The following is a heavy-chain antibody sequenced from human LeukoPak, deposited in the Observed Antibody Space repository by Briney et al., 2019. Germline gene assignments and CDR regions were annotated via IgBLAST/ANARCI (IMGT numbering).Heavy chain of an antibody. D-gene: IGHD3-22*01. V-gene: IGHV3-11*04. CDR1: GFTFSDYY. CDR3: ARDDAAYYDSSGYCDY. J-gene: IGHJ4*02. Sequence: KPGGSLRLSCAASGFTFSDYYMSWIRQAPGKGLEWVSYISSSGSTIYYADSVKGRFTVSRDNAKNSLYLQMNSLRAEDTAVYYCARDDAAYYDSSGYCDYWGQGTLVTVSS. CDR2: ISSSGSTI.